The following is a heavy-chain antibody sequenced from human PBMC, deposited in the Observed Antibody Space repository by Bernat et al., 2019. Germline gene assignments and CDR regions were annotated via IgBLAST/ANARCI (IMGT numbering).Heavy chain of an antibody. CDR2: IYYSGST. V-gene: IGHV4-31*03. CDR1: GGSISSGGYY. Sequence: QVQLQESGPGLVKPSQTLSLTCTVSGGSISSGGYYWSWIRQHPGKGLEWIGYIYYSGSTYYNPSLKSRVTISVDTSKNQFSLKLSSLTAADTAVYYCARDLLLSEGAWFGELSNYYYYGMDVWGQGTTVTVSS. D-gene: IGHD3-10*01. CDR3: ARDLLLSEGAWFGELSNYYYYGMDV. J-gene: IGHJ6*02.